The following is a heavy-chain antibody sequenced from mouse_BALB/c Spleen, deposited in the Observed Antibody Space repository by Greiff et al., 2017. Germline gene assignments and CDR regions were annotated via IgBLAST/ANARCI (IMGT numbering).Heavy chain of an antibody. V-gene: IGHV5-4*02. CDR1: GFTFSDYY. CDR3: ARGGYGYDGSWFAY. J-gene: IGHJ3*01. Sequence: DVQLVESGGGLVKPGGSLKLSCAASGFTFSDYYMYWVRQTPEKRLEWVATISDGGSNTYYPDSVKGRFTISRDNAKNNLYLQMSSLKSEDTAMYYCARGGYGYDGSWFAYWGQGTLVTVSA. D-gene: IGHD2-2*01. CDR2: ISDGGSNT.